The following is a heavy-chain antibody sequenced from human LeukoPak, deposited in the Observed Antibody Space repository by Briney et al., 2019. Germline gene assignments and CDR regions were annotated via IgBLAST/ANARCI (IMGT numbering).Heavy chain of an antibody. D-gene: IGHD4-17*01. J-gene: IGHJ3*02. Sequence: GGSLRLSCAASGFTFDDYAMHWVRQAPGKGLEWVSGISWNSGSIGYADSVKGRFTISRDNAKNSLYLQMNSLRAEDTALYYCAKAIHYGDYGTFDIWGQGTMVTVSS. CDR2: ISWNSGSI. CDR3: AKAIHYGDYGTFDI. V-gene: IGHV3-9*01. CDR1: GFTFDDYA.